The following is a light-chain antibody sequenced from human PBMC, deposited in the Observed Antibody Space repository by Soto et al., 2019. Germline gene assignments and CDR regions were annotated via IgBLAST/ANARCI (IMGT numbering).Light chain of an antibody. CDR3: QQYYSYPHPT. Sequence: AIRMTQSPSSFSASTGDRVTITCRASQGISSYLAWYQQKPGKAPKLLIYAASTLQSGVPSRFSGSGSGTDFTLTISCLQSEDFATYYCQQYYSYPHPTFGGGTKVEIK. CDR1: QGISSY. V-gene: IGKV1-8*01. CDR2: AAS. J-gene: IGKJ4*01.